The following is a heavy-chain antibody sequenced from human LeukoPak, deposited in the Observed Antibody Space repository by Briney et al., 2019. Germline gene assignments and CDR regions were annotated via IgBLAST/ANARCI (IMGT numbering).Heavy chain of an antibody. V-gene: IGHV4-59*01. CDR1: GASISSYY. Sequence: SETLSLTCTVSGASISSYYWSWIRQPPGKGLEWIGFICYSGSTNYNPSLKSRVTMSLDTSKNQFSLKLTSVIAADTAVYYCARGYDFWSGQNWFDPWGQGTLVTVSS. CDR3: ARGYDFWSGQNWFDP. D-gene: IGHD3-3*01. J-gene: IGHJ5*02. CDR2: ICYSGST.